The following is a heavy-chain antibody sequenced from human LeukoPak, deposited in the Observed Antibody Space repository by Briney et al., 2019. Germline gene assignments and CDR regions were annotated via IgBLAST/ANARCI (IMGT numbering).Heavy chain of an antibody. CDR3: ARLDKRVHNTFDI. CDR1: SDSISSSTSY. V-gene: IGHV4-39*01. D-gene: IGHD3-9*01. J-gene: IGHJ3*02. CDR2: IFYSGAT. Sequence: PSETLSLTCTVSSDSISSSTSYWGWIRQPPGKGLEYIGSIFYSGATYYNPSLKSRVTLSVDMSKNQFSLKLSSVTAADTAVYYCARLDKRVHNTFDIWGPGTMVTVSS.